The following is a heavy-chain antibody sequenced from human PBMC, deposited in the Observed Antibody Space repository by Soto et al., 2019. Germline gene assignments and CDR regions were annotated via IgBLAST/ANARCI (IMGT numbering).Heavy chain of an antibody. CDR2: IYYSGST. CDR1: GGSISSGGYY. Sequence: QVQLQESGPGLVKPSQTLSLTCTVSGGSISSGGYYWSWIRQHPGKGLEWIVSIYYSGSTYYNPSLKCRVTMSVVMAKNQSSLKLSSVPAADAAVYYCAGGVLHWGQGTLGTVSS. D-gene: IGHD3-16*01. J-gene: IGHJ4*02. CDR3: AGGVLH. V-gene: IGHV4-31*03.